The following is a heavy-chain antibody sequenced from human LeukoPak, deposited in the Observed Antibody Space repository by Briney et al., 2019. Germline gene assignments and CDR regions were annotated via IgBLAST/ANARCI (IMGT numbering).Heavy chain of an antibody. J-gene: IGHJ4*02. CDR3: EKDLHNWCGIDY. V-gene: IGHV3-23*01. CDR2: ICSDGRA. D-gene: IGHD2-8*01. Sequence: GGSLRLSCAASGFTFSTNSMNWIRQAPGKGLEWIAGICSDGRAFYTDSVKSRFTISRDNSENTLNLKMASVGAEAPAIYYCEKDLHNWCGIDYWGQGTLVTVSS. CDR1: GFTFSTNS.